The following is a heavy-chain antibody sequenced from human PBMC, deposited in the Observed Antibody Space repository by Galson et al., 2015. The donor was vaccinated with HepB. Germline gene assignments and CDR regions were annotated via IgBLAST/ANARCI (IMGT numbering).Heavy chain of an antibody. V-gene: IGHV3-30-3*01. D-gene: IGHD4-17*01. J-gene: IGHJ4*02. Sequence: SLRLSCAASGFTFSSYAMHWVRQAPGKGLEWVAVISYDGSNKYYADSVKGRFTISRDNSKNTLYLQMNSLRAEDTAVYYCARIFETTVTTIDYWGQGTLVTVSS. CDR3: ARIFETTVTTIDY. CDR2: ISYDGSNK. CDR1: GFTFSSYA.